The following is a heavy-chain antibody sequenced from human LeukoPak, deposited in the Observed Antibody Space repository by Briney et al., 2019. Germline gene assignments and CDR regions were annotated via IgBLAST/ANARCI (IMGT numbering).Heavy chain of an antibody. J-gene: IGHJ4*02. V-gene: IGHV3-15*01. CDR3: TTADTGGITMIVG. Sequence: GGSLRLSCAAFGFTFSNAWMSWVRQAPGKGLEWVGRIKGKTDSGTTDYAAPVKGRFTISRDDSKNTLYLQMNSLKTEDTAVYYCTTADTGGITMIVGWGQGTLVTVSS. CDR1: GFTFSNAW. D-gene: IGHD3-22*01. CDR2: IKGKTDSGTT.